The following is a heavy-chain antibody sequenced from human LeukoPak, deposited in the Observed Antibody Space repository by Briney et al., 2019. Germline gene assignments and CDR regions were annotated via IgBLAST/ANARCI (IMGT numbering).Heavy chain of an antibody. CDR2: ISSSSSYI. V-gene: IGHV3-21*04. CDR3: AKSRSNFETDAFDI. CDR1: GFTFSSYS. J-gene: IGHJ3*02. D-gene: IGHD4-11*01. Sequence: AGGSLRLSCAASGFTFSSYSMNWVRQAPGKGLEWVSSISSSSSYIYYADSVKGRFTISRDNSRNILYLQMNSLRAEDTAVYSCAKSRSNFETDAFDIWGQGTLVTVSS.